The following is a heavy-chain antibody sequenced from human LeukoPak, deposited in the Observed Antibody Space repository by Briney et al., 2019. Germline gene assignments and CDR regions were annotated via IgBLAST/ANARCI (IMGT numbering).Heavy chain of an antibody. CDR1: GYTFTGYY. Sequence: ASVKVSCKASGYTFTGYYMHWVRQAPGQGLEWMGWINPNSGDTNYAQKFQGRVTMTRDTSISTAYMELSRLRSDDTAVYYCARPYCSGGSCYSNAFDYWGQGTLVTVSS. D-gene: IGHD2-15*01. J-gene: IGHJ4*02. CDR2: INPNSGDT. CDR3: ARPYCSGGSCYSNAFDY. V-gene: IGHV1-2*02.